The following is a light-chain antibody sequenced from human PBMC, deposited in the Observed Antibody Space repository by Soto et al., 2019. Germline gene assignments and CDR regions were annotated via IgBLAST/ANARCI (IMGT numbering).Light chain of an antibody. J-gene: IGLJ2*01. Sequence: QSGLTQQPSVSAAQGQKVTISCAGSSSNIGNNYVAWYQQLPGTAPKLLIYDNNKRPSGIPERFSGSKSGTSATLDITGLQNGDEAVYYCGTWGVSGGVFGGGTKLTVL. CDR2: DNN. CDR3: GTWGVSGGV. V-gene: IGLV1-51*01. CDR1: SSNIGNNY.